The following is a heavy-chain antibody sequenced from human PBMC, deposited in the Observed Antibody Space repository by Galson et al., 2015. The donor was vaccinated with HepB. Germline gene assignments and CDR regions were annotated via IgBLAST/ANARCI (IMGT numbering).Heavy chain of an antibody. V-gene: IGHV5-10-1*01. J-gene: IGHJ4*02. CDR1: GYNFARYW. Sequence: QSGAEVKRPGESLRIACKGSGYNFARYWISWVRQMPGRGLQWMGRIDPSDSTSNYSPSFQGHVTISVDKSISTAYLQWSSLKASDSAMYYCVRGISTIWGQGTLVTVSS. CDR2: IDPSDSTS. D-gene: IGHD3-10*01. CDR3: VRGISTI.